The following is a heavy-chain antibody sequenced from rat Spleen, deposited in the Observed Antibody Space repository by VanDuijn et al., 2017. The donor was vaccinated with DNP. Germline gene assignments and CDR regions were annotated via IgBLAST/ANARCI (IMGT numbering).Heavy chain of an antibody. J-gene: IGHJ2*01. CDR2: ISYSGRT. V-gene: IGHV3-1*01. CDR1: GYSITSNY. D-gene: IGHD1-2*01. Sequence: EVQLQESGSGLVKPSQSLSLTCSVTGYSITSNYWGWIRQFPGNKMEYIGHISYSGRTDYNPSLKSRISITRDTSKNQFFLQLNSVTTEDTATYYCARWGSHFDSWGQGVMVTVSS. CDR3: ARWGSHFDS.